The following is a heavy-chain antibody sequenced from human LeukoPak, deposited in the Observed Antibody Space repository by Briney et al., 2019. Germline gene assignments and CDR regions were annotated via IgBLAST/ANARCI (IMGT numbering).Heavy chain of an antibody. V-gene: IGHV4-34*01. J-gene: IGHJ4*02. CDR3: ARRLRITMVRGAADY. D-gene: IGHD3-10*01. Sequence: SETLSLTCAVYGGSFRGYYWSWIRQPPGKGLEWIGEIDHSGSTNYNPSLKSRVTISVDTSKNQFSLKLSSVTAADTAVYYCARRLRITMVRGAADYWGQGTLVTVSS. CDR1: GGSFRGYY. CDR2: IDHSGST.